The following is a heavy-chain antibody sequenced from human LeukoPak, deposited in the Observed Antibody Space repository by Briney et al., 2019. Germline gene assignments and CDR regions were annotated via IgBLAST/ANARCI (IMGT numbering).Heavy chain of an antibody. J-gene: IGHJ6*03. D-gene: IGHD2-15*01. CDR3: AKGKRYCSGGSCYYGYYYYMDV. Sequence: PGRSLRLSCAASGFTFDDYAMHWVRQAPGKGLEWVSAISGSGGSTYYADSVKGRFTISRDNSKNTLYLQMNSLRAEDTAVYYCAKGKRYCSGGSCYYGYYYYMDVWGKGTTVTVSS. CDR1: GFTFDDYA. CDR2: ISGSGGST. V-gene: IGHV3-23*01.